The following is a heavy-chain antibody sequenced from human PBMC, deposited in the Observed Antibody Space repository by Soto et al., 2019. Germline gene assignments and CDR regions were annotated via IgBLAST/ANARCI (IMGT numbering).Heavy chain of an antibody. CDR3: ARGSKKLRFDILTGYYDY. CDR1: GGTFSSYA. CDR2: IIPIFGTA. J-gene: IGHJ4*01. Sequence: QVQLVQSGAEVKKPGSSVKVSCKASGGTFSSYAISWVRQAPGQGLEWMGGIIPIFGTANYAQKFQGRVTITADESTSTAYMELSSLRSEDTAVYYCARGSKKLRFDILTGYYDYWGHGTLVTVSS. V-gene: IGHV1-69*01. D-gene: IGHD3-9*01.